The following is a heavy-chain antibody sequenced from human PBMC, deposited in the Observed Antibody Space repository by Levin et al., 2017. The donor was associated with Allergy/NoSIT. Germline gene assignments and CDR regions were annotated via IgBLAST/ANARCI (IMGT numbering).Heavy chain of an antibody. CDR3: ATCSTSVAGAFDY. CDR1: GYSFTNYW. D-gene: IGHD6-19*01. J-gene: IGHJ4*02. CDR2: IYPGDSDT. Sequence: GESLKISCKSSGYSFTNYWIGWVRQMPGKGLEWMGIIYPGDSDTRYSPSFHGQVTISADKSISTAYLQWSSLRASDTAMYYCATCSTSVAGAFDYWGQGTLVIVSS. V-gene: IGHV5-51*01.